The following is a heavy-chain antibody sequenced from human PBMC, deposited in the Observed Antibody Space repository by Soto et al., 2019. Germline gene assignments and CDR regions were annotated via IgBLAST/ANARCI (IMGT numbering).Heavy chain of an antibody. D-gene: IGHD2-8*01. CDR2: ISGSGIST. Sequence: EVQLLESGGGLVQPGGSLRLSCAASRFIFSNYDMNWVRQLPGKGLEWVSRISGSGISTYYADSVKGRFTISRDNSKSTLFLQMNSLRVEGTAVYYCAKDGPVSTFAHWGQGTLVTVSS. CDR1: RFIFSNYD. V-gene: IGHV3-23*01. CDR3: AKDGPVSTFAH. J-gene: IGHJ4*02.